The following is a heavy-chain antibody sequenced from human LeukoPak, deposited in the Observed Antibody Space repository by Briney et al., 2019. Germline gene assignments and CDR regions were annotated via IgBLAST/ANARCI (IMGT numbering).Heavy chain of an antibody. D-gene: IGHD6-19*01. V-gene: IGHV1-2*02. Sequence: GASVKVSCKASGYTFTDYYMHWVRQAPGQGLEWMGWINPNSGGTNYAQKFQGRVTMTRDTSISTAYMELSRLRSDDTAVCYCARVAVAGKRCLDYWGQGTLVTVSS. CDR2: INPNSGGT. CDR3: ARVAVAGKRCLDY. J-gene: IGHJ4*02. CDR1: GYTFTDYY.